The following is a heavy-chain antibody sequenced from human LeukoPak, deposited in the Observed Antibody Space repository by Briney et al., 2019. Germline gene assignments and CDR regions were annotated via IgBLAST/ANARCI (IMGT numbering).Heavy chain of an antibody. J-gene: IGHJ4*02. V-gene: IGHV3-15*01. CDR2: IKSKTNRGTI. Sequence: GGSLRLSCAVSGFSFNNAWMSWVRQAPGKGLEWVGRIKSKTNRGTIDYAAPVKGRFTISRDDSKNTLFLQMNSLNIEDTAVYYCMGLIGFGYWGQGTLVTVSS. D-gene: IGHD3-22*01. CDR3: MGLIGFGY. CDR1: GFSFNNAW.